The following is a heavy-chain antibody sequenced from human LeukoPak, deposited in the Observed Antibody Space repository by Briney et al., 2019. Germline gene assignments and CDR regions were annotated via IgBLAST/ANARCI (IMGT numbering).Heavy chain of an antibody. CDR3: ARPLQGSWLDFDY. D-gene: IGHD6-13*01. CDR2: IYPGDSDT. J-gene: IGHJ4*02. CDR1: GYSFTSYW. Sequence: GESLKISCQGSGYSFTSYWIGWERQMPGKGLEWMGIIYPGDSDTRYSPSFQGQVTISADKSISTAYLQWSSLKASDTAMYYCARPLQGSWLDFDYWGQGTLVTVSS. V-gene: IGHV5-51*01.